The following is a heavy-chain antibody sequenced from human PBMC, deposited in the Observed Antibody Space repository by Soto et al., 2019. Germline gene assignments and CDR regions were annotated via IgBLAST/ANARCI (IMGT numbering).Heavy chain of an antibody. D-gene: IGHD3-22*01. CDR1: GYTFTSYA. CDR2: INAGNGNT. Sequence: ASVKVSCKASGYTFTSYAMHWVRQAPGQRLEWMGWINAGNGNTKYSQKFQGRVTITRDTSASTAYMELSSLRSEDTAVYYCATPYYYDSSGYYVSFDYCGQGTLVRVSS. CDR3: ATPYYYDSSGYYVSFDY. V-gene: IGHV1-3*01. J-gene: IGHJ4*02.